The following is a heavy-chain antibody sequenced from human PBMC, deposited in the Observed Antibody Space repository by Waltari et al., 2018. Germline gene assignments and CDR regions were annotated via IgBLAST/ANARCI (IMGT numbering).Heavy chain of an antibody. J-gene: IGHJ4*02. Sequence: QVQLVQSGAEVKKPGASVKVSCKASGYTFTGYYMHWVRQAPGQGLEWMGRITPNSGGTNDAQKFQGRVTRTRDTSISTAYMGLSRLRSDDTAVYYCARGGVGAWWGQGTLVTVSS. CDR2: ITPNSGGT. CDR1: GYTFTGYY. D-gene: IGHD3-16*01. V-gene: IGHV1-2*06. CDR3: ARGGVGAW.